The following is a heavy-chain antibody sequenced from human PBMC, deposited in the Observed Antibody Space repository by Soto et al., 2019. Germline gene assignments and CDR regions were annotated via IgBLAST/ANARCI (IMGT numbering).Heavy chain of an antibody. Sequence: PGASRRLSWAASGLSFSLYWMHWVRQVPGKGLEWVSRIKSDGSGTSYADSVKGRFTISRDNAKNTMYLQMNSLRAEDTAIYYCENSFWPVGNYWGQGIPVTVSS. J-gene: IGHJ4*02. CDR3: ENSFWPVGNY. CDR2: IKSDGSGT. V-gene: IGHV3-74*01. D-gene: IGHD7-27*01. CDR1: GLSFSLYW.